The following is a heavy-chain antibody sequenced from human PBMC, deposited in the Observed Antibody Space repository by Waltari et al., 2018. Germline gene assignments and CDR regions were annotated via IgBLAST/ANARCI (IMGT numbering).Heavy chain of an antibody. CDR2: VDHGDGET. CDR3: ATDPDSGSYGGRLDY. D-gene: IGHD1-26*01. Sequence: EVQLVQSGAEVKKPGATVKISCKVSGYTFTDYYMHWVQQAPGKGLEWMGLVDHGDGETEYARKFQGRVTITADTSTYTAYMELSSLRSEDTAVYYCATDPDSGSYGGRLDYWGQGTLVTVSS. V-gene: IGHV1-69-2*01. CDR1: GYTFTDYY. J-gene: IGHJ4*02.